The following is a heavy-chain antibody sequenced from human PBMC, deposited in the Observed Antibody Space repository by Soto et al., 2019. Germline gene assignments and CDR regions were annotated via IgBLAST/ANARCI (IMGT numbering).Heavy chain of an antibody. CDR2: INPNSGGT. Sequence: ASVKVSSKASGYTFTGYYMHWVRQAPGQGLEWMGWINPNSGGTNYAQKFQGRVTMTRDTSISTAYMELSRLRSDDTAVYYCARGLDIAAHSGYYYYGMDVWGQGTTVIVSS. V-gene: IGHV1-2*02. CDR3: ARGLDIAAHSGYYYYGMDV. J-gene: IGHJ6*02. CDR1: GYTFTGYY. D-gene: IGHD6-6*01.